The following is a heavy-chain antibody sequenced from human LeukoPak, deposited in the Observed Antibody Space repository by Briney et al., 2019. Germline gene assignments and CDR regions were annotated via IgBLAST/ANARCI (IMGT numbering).Heavy chain of an antibody. CDR3: ARGPYSSNWYVDY. D-gene: IGHD6-13*01. CDR2: LSGSGGDT. J-gene: IGHJ4*02. V-gene: IGHV3-23*01. Sequence: GGSLRLSCAASGFTFSSYAMSWVRQAPGKGLEWVSGLSGSGGDTYYADSVKGRFTVSRDSAKNSLYLQMNSLRAEDTAVYYCARGPYSSNWYVDYWGQGTLVTVAS. CDR1: GFTFSSYA.